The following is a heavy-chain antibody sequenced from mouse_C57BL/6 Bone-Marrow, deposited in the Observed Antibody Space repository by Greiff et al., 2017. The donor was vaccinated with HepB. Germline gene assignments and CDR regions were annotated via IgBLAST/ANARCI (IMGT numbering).Heavy chain of an antibody. CDR3: TRPHYYGSSYVAWFAY. CDR2: IYPGNSDT. D-gene: IGHD1-1*01. CDR1: GYTFTSYW. V-gene: IGHV1-5*01. J-gene: IGHJ3*01. Sequence: VQLQQSGTVLARPGASVKMSCKTSGYTFTSYWMHWVKQRPGQGLEWIGAIYPGNSDTSYNQKFKGKAKLTAVTSASTAYMELSSLTNEDSAVYYCTRPHYYGSSYVAWFAYWGQGTLVTVSA.